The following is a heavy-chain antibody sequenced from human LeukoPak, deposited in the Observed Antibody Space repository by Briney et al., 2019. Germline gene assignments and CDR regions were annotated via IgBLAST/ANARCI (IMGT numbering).Heavy chain of an antibody. CDR2: IYPGDSDT. CDR3: ARRPRSYYNGEAPPAYYFDY. V-gene: IGHV5-51*01. J-gene: IGHJ4*02. D-gene: IGHD3-10*01. CDR1: GYSFTSYW. Sequence: GESLQISCQGSGYSFTSYWIGWVRQMPGKGLEWMGIIYPGDSDTRYSPSFQGQVTISADKSISTAYLQWSSLKASDTAMYYCARRPRSYYNGEAPPAYYFDYWGQGTLVTVSS.